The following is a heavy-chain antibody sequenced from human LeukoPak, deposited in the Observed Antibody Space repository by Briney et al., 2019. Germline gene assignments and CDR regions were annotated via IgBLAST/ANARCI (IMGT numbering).Heavy chain of an antibody. CDR3: ARVLRRDGYNFLDY. D-gene: IGHD5-24*01. Sequence: SETLSLTCTVSGGSISSYYWSWIRQPPGKGLEWIGYIYYSGSTNYNPSLKSRVTISVDTSKNQFSLKLSSVTAADTAVYYCARVLRRDGYNFLDYWGQGTLATVSS. V-gene: IGHV4-59*01. CDR2: IYYSGST. J-gene: IGHJ4*02. CDR1: GGSISSYY.